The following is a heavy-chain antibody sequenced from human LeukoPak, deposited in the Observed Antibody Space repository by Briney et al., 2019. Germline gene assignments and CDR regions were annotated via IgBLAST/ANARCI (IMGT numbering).Heavy chain of an antibody. CDR1: GYTFTGYY. CDR2: INPNSGGT. J-gene: IGHJ5*02. Sequence: ASVKVSCKASGYTFTGYYMHWVRQAPGQGLEWMGWINPNSGGTNYAQKFQGGVTMTRDTSISTAYMELSRLRSDDTAVYYCARVSAKTGWFDPWGQGTLVTVSS. D-gene: IGHD6-19*01. V-gene: IGHV1-2*02. CDR3: ARVSAKTGWFDP.